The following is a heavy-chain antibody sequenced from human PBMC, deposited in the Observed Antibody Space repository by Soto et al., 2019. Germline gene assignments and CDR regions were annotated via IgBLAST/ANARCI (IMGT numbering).Heavy chain of an antibody. Sequence: ASVKVSCKASGYTFTGYYMHWVRQAPGQGLEWMGWINPNSGGTNYAQKFQGWVTMTRDTSISTAYMELSRLRSDDTAVYYCARELLIGYRSSTSCYRPNYYGMDVWGQGTTVTVSS. J-gene: IGHJ6*02. V-gene: IGHV1-2*04. CDR2: INPNSGGT. D-gene: IGHD2-2*01. CDR1: GYTFTGYY. CDR3: ARELLIGYRSSTSCYRPNYYGMDV.